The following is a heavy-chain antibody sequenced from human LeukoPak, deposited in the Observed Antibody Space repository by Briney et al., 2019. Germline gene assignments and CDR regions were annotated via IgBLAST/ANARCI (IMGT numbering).Heavy chain of an antibody. CDR1: GGSISSYY. CDR3: ARDPLGYSSGWADAFDI. V-gene: IGHV4-59*01. CDR2: IYYSGST. Sequence: SETLSLTCTVSGGSISSYYWSWIQQPPGKGLEWIGYIYYSGSTNYNPSLKSRVTISVDTSKNQFSLKLSSVTAADTAVYYCARDPLGYSSGWADAFDIWGQGTMVTVSS. D-gene: IGHD6-19*01. J-gene: IGHJ3*02.